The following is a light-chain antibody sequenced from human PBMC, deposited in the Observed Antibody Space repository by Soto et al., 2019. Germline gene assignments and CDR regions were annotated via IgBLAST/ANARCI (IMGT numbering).Light chain of an antibody. Sequence: DIQVTQAPSSLSASIGDRVTITCQARQDISVYLNWYQQKPGKDPRLLIYDASTLQSGVPSRFSGSGSGTYFTFTIASLQPEDVATYFCQHYDHLPPYSFGQGTKLEIK. CDR2: DAS. CDR3: QHYDHLPPYS. J-gene: IGKJ2*01. V-gene: IGKV1-33*01. CDR1: QDISVY.